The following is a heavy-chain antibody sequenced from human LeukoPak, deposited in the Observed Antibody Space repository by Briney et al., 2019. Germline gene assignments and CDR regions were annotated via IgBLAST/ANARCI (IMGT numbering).Heavy chain of an antibody. CDR1: GGSFSGYY. Sequence: LETLSLTCAVYGGSFSGYYWSWIRQPPGKGLEWIGEINHSGSTNYNPSLKSRDPISVDTSKNQFSLKLSSVTAADTAVYYCARQRYSGSYRRYYFDYWGQGTLVTVSS. V-gene: IGHV4-34*01. J-gene: IGHJ4*02. CDR2: INHSGST. CDR3: ARQRYSGSYRRYYFDY. D-gene: IGHD1-26*01.